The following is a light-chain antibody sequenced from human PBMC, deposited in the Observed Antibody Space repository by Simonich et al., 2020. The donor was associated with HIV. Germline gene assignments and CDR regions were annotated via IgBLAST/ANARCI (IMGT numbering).Light chain of an antibody. CDR3: QQYYSSPWT. CDR2: WAS. Sequence: DIVMTQSPDSLAVSLGERATINCKSSQSVLYSSNNKNYLAWYQQKPGQPPKLLIYWASIRESGVPDRISGSGSGTDFTLTISSLQAEDVAVYYCQQYYSSPWTFCQGTKVEIK. CDR1: QSVLYSSNNKNY. V-gene: IGKV4-1*01. J-gene: IGKJ1*01.